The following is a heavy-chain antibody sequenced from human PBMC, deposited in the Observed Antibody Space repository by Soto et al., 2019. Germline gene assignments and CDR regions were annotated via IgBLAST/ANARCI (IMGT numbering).Heavy chain of an antibody. Sequence: SVKVSCKASGGTFSSYAISWVRQAPGQGLEWMGGIIPIFGTANYAQKFQGRVTITADESTSTAYMELSSLRSEDTAVYYCATSYYYDSSGYYYRSFDYWGQGTLVTSPQ. CDR2: IIPIFGTA. D-gene: IGHD3-22*01. CDR1: GGTFSSYA. V-gene: IGHV1-69*13. CDR3: ATSYYYDSSGYYYRSFDY. J-gene: IGHJ4*02.